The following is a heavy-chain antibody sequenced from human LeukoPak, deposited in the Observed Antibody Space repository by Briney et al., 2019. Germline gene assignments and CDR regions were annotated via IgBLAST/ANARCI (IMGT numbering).Heavy chain of an antibody. Sequence: GRSLRLSCAASGFTFSSYGMHWVRQAPGKGLEWVAVIWYDGSNKYYADSVKGRFTISRDNSKNTLYLQMNSLRAEDTAVYYCASALCSSTSCYYYYGMDVWGQGTTVTVSS. V-gene: IGHV3-33*01. J-gene: IGHJ6*02. CDR3: ASALCSSTSCYYYYGMDV. CDR1: GFTFSSYG. D-gene: IGHD2-2*01. CDR2: IWYDGSNK.